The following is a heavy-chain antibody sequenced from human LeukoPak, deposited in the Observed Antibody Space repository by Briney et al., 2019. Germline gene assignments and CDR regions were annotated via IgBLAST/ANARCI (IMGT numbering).Heavy chain of an antibody. CDR2: IYYSGST. J-gene: IGHJ4*02. Sequence: PSETLSLTCTVSGGSISSGDYYWSWIRQPPGKGLEWIGYIYYSGSTNYNPSLKSRVTISVDTSKNQFSLKLSSVTAADTAVYYCAGLSSLAGGYPNFDYWGQGTLVTVSS. V-gene: IGHV4-61*08. CDR3: AGLSSLAGGYPNFDY. CDR1: GGSISSGDYY. D-gene: IGHD2-8*02.